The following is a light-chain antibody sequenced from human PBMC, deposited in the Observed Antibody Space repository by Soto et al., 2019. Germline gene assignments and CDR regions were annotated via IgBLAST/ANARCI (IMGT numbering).Light chain of an antibody. CDR2: DAS. CDR1: QSVSSY. J-gene: IGKJ1*01. CDR3: QQRSNWPPTWT. V-gene: IGKV3-11*01. Sequence: EIVLTQSPATLSLSPVERATLCCRASQSVSSYLAWYQQKPGQAPRLLIYDASNRATGIPARFSGSGSGTDFTLTISSLEPEDFAVYYCQQRSNWPPTWTFGQGTKVDIK.